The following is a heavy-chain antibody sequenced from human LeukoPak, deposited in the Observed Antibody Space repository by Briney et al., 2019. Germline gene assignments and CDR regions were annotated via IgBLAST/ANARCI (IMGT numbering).Heavy chain of an antibody. CDR3: AKEVRGPSDPLDF. CDR1: GYTFTGYA. D-gene: IGHD5-12*01. J-gene: IGHJ4*02. V-gene: IGHV1-2*02. CDR2: INPEKRDT. Sequence: GASVKVSCKASGYTFTGYAIHWVRQAPGQGLEWMGWINPEKRDTGYAHKCQGRVTMTSDTSISTAYMELSSLRSDDTAVYYCAKEVRGPSDPLDFWGQGTLVTVSS.